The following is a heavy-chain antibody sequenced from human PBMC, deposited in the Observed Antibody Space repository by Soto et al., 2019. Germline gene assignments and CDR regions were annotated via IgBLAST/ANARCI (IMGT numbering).Heavy chain of an antibody. CDR3: ARANIAAAGTIFDP. Sequence: QVKLQESGPGLVKPSETLSLTCTVSGDSVSSGAYYWSWVRQPAGKVLEWIGYIYYNAITNYNPSLKSRVTILVDTSNSEISLTLNSVTAADTAVYYCARANIAAAGTIFDPWGQGVLVTVSA. CDR2: IYYNAIT. J-gene: IGHJ5*02. V-gene: IGHV4-61*08. CDR1: GDSVSSGAYY. D-gene: IGHD6-13*01.